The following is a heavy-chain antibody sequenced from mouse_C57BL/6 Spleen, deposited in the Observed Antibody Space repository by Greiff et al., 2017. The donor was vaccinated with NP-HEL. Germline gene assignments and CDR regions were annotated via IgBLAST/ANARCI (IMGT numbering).Heavy chain of an antibody. Sequence: VQLQQSGPELVKPGASVKISCKASGYAFSSSWMNWVKQRPGKGLEWIGRIYPGDGDTNYIGKFKGKATLTADKSSSTAYMQLSSLTSEDSAVYFCAREEGLDAMDYWGQGTSVTVSS. CDR3: AREEGLDAMDY. V-gene: IGHV1-82*01. CDR1: GYAFSSSW. D-gene: IGHD3-3*01. J-gene: IGHJ4*01. CDR2: IYPGDGDT.